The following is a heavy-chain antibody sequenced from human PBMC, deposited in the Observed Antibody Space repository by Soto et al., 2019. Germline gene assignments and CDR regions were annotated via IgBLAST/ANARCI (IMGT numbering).Heavy chain of an antibody. D-gene: IGHD3-10*01. CDR1: GFTFSSYS. Sequence: GGSLRLSSAASGFTFSSYSMNWVRQAPGKGLEWVSSISSSSSYIYYADSVKGRFTISRDNAKNSLYLQVNSLRAEDTAVYYCARVGRHYGSGSYFSDYWGQGTLVTVSS. V-gene: IGHV3-21*01. CDR3: ARVGRHYGSGSYFSDY. J-gene: IGHJ4*02. CDR2: ISSSSSYI.